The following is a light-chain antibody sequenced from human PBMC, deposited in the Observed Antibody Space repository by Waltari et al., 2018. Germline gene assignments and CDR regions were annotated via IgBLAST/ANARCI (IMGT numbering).Light chain of an antibody. CDR1: SSDVGGYNF. Sequence: QSALTQPPSASGSPGQSVTISCTGTSSDVGGYNFVSWYQQLPGKAPKLMIFEVTKRPPGVPDRFAGSKSGSTASLTVAGLQAEDEADYYCSSFAGTKNWVFGGGTKLTVL. J-gene: IGLJ3*02. V-gene: IGLV2-8*01. CDR2: EVT. CDR3: SSFAGTKNWV.